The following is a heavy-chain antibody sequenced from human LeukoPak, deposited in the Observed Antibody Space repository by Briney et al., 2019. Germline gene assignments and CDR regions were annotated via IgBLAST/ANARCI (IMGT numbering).Heavy chain of an antibody. D-gene: IGHD5-18*01. J-gene: IGHJ4*02. CDR1: GFIFSHYG. V-gene: IGHV3-30*02. Sequence: GGSLRLSCAASGFIFSHYGLHWVRQAPGKGLEWVAFIRYDGSNKYYADSVKGRFTISRDNSKNTLYLQMNSLRAEDTAVYYCAKDFHGGYSYGPIDYWGQGTLVTVSS. CDR3: AKDFHGGYSYGPIDY. CDR2: IRYDGSNK.